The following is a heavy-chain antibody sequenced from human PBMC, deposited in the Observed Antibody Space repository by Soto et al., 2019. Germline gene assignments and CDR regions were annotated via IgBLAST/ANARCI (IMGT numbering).Heavy chain of an antibody. V-gene: IGHV1-3*01. Sequence: QVQLVQSGAEVKKPGASVKVSCKASGYTFTSYAMHWVRQAPGQRLEWMGWINAGNGNTKYSQKFQGRVTITRDKSASTAYMELSSLRSADTAVYYCARGASGYSYGLGYWGQGTLVTVSS. CDR3: ARGASGYSYGLGY. CDR1: GYTFTSYA. CDR2: INAGNGNT. J-gene: IGHJ4*02. D-gene: IGHD5-18*01.